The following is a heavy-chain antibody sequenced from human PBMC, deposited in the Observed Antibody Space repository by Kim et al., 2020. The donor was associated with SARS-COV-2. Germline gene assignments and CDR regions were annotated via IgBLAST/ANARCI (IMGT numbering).Heavy chain of an antibody. Sequence: PKSRVTISVDTSKNQFSLKLSAVTAADTAVYYCARARVGIFGVVTHFDYWGQGTLVTVSS. CDR3: ARARVGIFGVVTHFDY. V-gene: IGHV4-59*01. J-gene: IGHJ4*02. D-gene: IGHD3-3*01.